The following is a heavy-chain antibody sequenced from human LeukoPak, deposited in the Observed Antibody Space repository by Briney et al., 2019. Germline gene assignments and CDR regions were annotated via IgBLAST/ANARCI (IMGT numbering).Heavy chain of an antibody. Sequence: PSETLSLTCTVSGASVNSDSSYWRWIRQPPGKGPEWIGYISYRGSTNYNPSLKSRVTISVDTSKNQFSLKVTSVSAADTALYYCARLYCTRTSCYLVDPWGQGTLVTVSS. CDR1: GASVNSDSSY. CDR2: ISYRGST. J-gene: IGHJ5*02. V-gene: IGHV4-61*01. CDR3: ARLYCTRTSCYLVDP. D-gene: IGHD2-2*01.